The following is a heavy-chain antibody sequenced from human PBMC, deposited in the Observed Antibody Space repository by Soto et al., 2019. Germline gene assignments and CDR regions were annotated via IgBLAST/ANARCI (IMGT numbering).Heavy chain of an antibody. CDR1: GFTFSDYY. D-gene: IGHD4-17*01. J-gene: IGHJ4*02. CDR3: ARDSGATTVNPVDY. V-gene: IGHV3-11*01. CDR2: ISSSGSTI. Sequence: QVQLVESGGGFVKPGGSLRLSCAASGFTFSDYYMSWIRQARGKWLEGGSYISSSGSTIYYADSVKGRFTIARENAKNSLDLEMNSLSAEGRAVYYCARDSGATTVNPVDYWGQGTLVTVFS.